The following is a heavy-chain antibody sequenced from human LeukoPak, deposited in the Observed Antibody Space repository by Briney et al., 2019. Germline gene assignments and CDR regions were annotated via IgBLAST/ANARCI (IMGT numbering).Heavy chain of an antibody. V-gene: IGHV3-23*01. D-gene: IGHD3-10*01. J-gene: IGHJ5*02. CDR2: SGSGGST. CDR3: AKEDLYGSVKWFDP. CDR1: GFTFTIYA. Sequence: GGSLRLSCAASGFTFTIYAMTWFRQAPGKGLQGVSASGSGGSTYYADSVKGRFTISRDNSKNTLYLQMSSLRAEDTAVYYCAKEDLYGSVKWFDPWGQGALVTVSS.